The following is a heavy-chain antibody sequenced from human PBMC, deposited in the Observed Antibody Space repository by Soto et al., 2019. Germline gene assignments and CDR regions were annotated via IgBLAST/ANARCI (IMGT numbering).Heavy chain of an antibody. CDR1: GYSFTSDN. CDR2: MNPDSGNT. V-gene: IGHV1-8*01. J-gene: IGHJ4*02. Sequence: QVQLVQSGAEVKKPGASVKVSCKTSGYSFTSDNIHWVRQATGQGLEWMGWMNPDSGNTGYAQKFQGRVTMTRDTSITTAYIELGSLRSEDTAVYYCARGQYFGEVSLDYWGQGTLVTVSS. CDR3: ARGQYFGEVSLDY. D-gene: IGHD3-10*01.